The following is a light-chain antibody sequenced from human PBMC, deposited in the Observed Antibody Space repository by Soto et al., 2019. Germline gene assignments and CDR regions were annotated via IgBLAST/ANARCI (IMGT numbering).Light chain of an antibody. V-gene: IGKV3-15*01. CDR3: QQYHTWPIT. Sequence: DIVMTQSPATLSVAPGERVTFSCRASQGVSRKLEWYQHKPGQDQRLRLSGASTGATGIPARFSGIGSGTEFTLTISSLQSEDCAIYYCQQYHTWPITFGGGTKVDNK. CDR2: GAS. CDR1: QGVSRK. J-gene: IGKJ4*01.